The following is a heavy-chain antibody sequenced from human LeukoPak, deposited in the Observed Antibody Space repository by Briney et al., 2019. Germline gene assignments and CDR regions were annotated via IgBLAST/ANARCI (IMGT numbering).Heavy chain of an antibody. CDR1: GFPFSSYW. CDR3: ARDDYHTNFDY. Sequence: GGSLRLSCAASGFPFSSYWMSWVRQAPGKGLEWVANIKQDGSEKYYVDSVKGRFTISRDNAKNSLYLQMNSLRAEDTAVYYCARDDYHTNFDYWGQGTLVTVSS. CDR2: IKQDGSEK. V-gene: IGHV3-7*01. J-gene: IGHJ4*02. D-gene: IGHD2-8*01.